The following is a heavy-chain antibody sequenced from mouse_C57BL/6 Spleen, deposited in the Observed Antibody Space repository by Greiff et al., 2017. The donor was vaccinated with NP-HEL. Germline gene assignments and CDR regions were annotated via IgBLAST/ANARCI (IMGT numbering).Heavy chain of an antibody. CDR1: GYTFTSYG. Sequence: QVQLQQSGAELARPGASVKLSCKASGYTFTSYGISWVKQRPGQGLEWIGEIYPRSGNTYYNEKFKGKATLTADKSSSTAYMELRSLTSEDSAVYFCARIITTVVATDWYFDVWGTGTTVTVSS. CDR3: ARIITTVVATDWYFDV. CDR2: IYPRSGNT. J-gene: IGHJ1*03. D-gene: IGHD1-1*01. V-gene: IGHV1-81*01.